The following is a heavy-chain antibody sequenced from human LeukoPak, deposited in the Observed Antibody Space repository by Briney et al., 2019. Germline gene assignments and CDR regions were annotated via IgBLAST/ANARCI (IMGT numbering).Heavy chain of an antibody. CDR3: ARSGYSSGWVPFYYFDY. V-gene: IGHV4-38-2*02. CDR1: GYSISSGYY. J-gene: IGHJ4*02. D-gene: IGHD6-19*01. CDR2: IYHSGST. Sequence: PSETLSLTCTVSGYSISSGYYWGWIRQPPGKGLEWIGSIYHSGSTYYNPSLKSRVTISVDTSKNQFSLKLSSVTAADTAVYYCARSGYSSGWVPFYYFDYWGQGTLVTVSS.